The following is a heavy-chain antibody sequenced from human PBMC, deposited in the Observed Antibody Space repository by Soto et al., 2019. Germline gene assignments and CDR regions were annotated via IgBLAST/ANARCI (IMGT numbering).Heavy chain of an antibody. V-gene: IGHV4-30-2*01. J-gene: IGHJ3*02. Sequence: TLSLTCAVSGGSISSGGYSWSWIRQPPGKGLEWIGYIYHSGSTYYNPSLKSRVTISVDRSKNQFSLKLSSVTAADTAVYYCAREGGHYYGSGSLGGAFDIWGQGTMVTVSS. CDR2: IYHSGST. CDR3: AREGGHYYGSGSLGGAFDI. D-gene: IGHD3-10*01. CDR1: GGSISSGGYS.